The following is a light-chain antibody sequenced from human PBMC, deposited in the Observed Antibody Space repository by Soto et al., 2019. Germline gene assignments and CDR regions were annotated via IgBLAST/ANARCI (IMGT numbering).Light chain of an antibody. V-gene: IGKV3-15*01. CDR3: QQYYSFPRT. CDR1: QSVRSN. CDR2: DAS. Sequence: VMTQSPATLSVSPGERATLSCGASQSVRSNVAWYQQKPGQPPSLLIYDASTRATGIPSRFSGSWSGTDSTITISCLQSEDAKTYDRQQYYSFPRTFGQGTKVDIK. J-gene: IGKJ1*01.